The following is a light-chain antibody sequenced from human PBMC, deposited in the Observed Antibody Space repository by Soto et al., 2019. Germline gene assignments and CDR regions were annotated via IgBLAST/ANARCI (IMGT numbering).Light chain of an antibody. J-gene: IGLJ1*01. CDR3: SSYTRSSTLV. CDR2: EVS. V-gene: IGLV2-14*01. Sequence: QSALTQPASVPGSPGQSITISCTGTSSDVGGYNFVSWYQQHPGKAPKLMIYEVSNRPSGVSNRFSGSKSGNTASLTISGLQAEDEADYYCSSYTRSSTLVFGTGTNVTVL. CDR1: SSDVGGYNF.